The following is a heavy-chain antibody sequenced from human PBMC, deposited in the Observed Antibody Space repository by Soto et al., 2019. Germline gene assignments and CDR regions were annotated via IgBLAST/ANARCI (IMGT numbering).Heavy chain of an antibody. CDR1: GFTFNTYA. CDR2: VSADGNNK. V-gene: IGHV3-30-3*01. D-gene: IGHD2-15*01. J-gene: IGHJ4*02. Sequence: QVQLVESGGGVVQPGRSLRLSCAASGFTFNTYAMHWVRQAPGKGLEWVAVVSADGNNKYYADSVKGRFTISRDNSMHPLYLQMNSLRTEDTAVYYCARDLVARGDYWGQGTLVTVSS. CDR3: ARDLVARGDY.